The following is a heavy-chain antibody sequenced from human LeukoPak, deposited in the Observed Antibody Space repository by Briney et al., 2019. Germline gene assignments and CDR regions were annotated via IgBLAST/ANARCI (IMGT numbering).Heavy chain of an antibody. J-gene: IGHJ4*02. D-gene: IGHD5-18*01. CDR2: IFSSSSHI. Sequence: PGGSLRLSRAPSGFPFSSHGMSWVRQPPGRGREWVASIFSSSSHIYSADQVKGRFTISRDNAKNSLYLQMNSLRAEDTAVYYCARADWDTAMIDYWGQGTLVTVSS. V-gene: IGHV3-21*01. CDR3: ARADWDTAMIDY. CDR1: GFPFSSHG.